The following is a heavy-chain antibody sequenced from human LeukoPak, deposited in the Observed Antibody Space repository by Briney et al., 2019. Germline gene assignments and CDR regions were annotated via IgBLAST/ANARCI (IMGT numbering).Heavy chain of an antibody. J-gene: IGHJ4*02. V-gene: IGHV1-8*01. CDR1: GYTFTSYD. D-gene: IGHD2-15*01. CDR3: ARAGGYCGRISCPYYFDY. Sequence: EASVKVSCKASGYTFTSYDINWVRQATGQGLEGMGWMNPNSGNTGYAQKFQGRVTMTRNTSISTAYMELSSLRSEDTAVYYCARAGGYCGRISCPYYFDYWGQGSLVAVSS. CDR2: MNPNSGNT.